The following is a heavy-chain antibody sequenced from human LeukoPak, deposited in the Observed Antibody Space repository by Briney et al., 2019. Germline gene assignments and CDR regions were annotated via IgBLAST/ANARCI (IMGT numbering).Heavy chain of an antibody. V-gene: IGHV4-61*02. CDR1: GGSISSGSYY. CDR3: ARRRAGYYYMDV. D-gene: IGHD3-10*01. Sequence: PSQTLSLTCTVSGGSISSGSYYWSWIRQPAGKGLEWIGRIYTSGSTNYNPSLKSRVTISVDTSKNQFSLKLSSVTAADTAVYYCARRRAGYYYMDVWGKGTTVTVSS. CDR2: IYTSGST. J-gene: IGHJ6*03.